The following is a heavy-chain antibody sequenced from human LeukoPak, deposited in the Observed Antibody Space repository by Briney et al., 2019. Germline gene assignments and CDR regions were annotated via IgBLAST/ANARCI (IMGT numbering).Heavy chain of an antibody. J-gene: IGHJ4*02. D-gene: IGHD2-2*02. CDR3: ARAQGYCSSSSCYMEFDC. CDR1: GFMFSSCV. Sequence: PGGSLRLSCAASGFMFSSCVMSWVRQVPGRGLEWVSVISVSGDNTYYADSVKGRFTISRDNAKNTLYLQMNSLRAEDTAIYYCARAQGYCSSSSCYMEFDCWGQGTLVTVSS. CDR2: ISVSGDNT. V-gene: IGHV3-23*01.